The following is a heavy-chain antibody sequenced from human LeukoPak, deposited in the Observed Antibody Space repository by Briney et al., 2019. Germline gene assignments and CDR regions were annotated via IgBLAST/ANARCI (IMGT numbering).Heavy chain of an antibody. Sequence: SVKVSCKASGGTFSSYAISWVRQAPGQGLEWMGGIIPIFGTANYAQKFQGRVTITAVESMSTAYMELSSLRSEDTAVYYCARGWLAETTVVTPYNYWGQGTLVTVSS. CDR2: IIPIFGTA. V-gene: IGHV1-69*13. CDR1: GGTFSSYA. D-gene: IGHD4-23*01. J-gene: IGHJ4*02. CDR3: ARGWLAETTVVTPYNY.